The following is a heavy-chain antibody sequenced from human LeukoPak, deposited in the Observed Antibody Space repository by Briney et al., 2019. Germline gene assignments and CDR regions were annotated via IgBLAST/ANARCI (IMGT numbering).Heavy chain of an antibody. CDR3: ARLVVMEDYYYYMDV. J-gene: IGHJ6*03. D-gene: IGHD2-8*01. CDR1: GYTFTSYD. Sequence: GASVKVSCKASGYTFTSYDINWVRQATGQGREWMGWMNPNSGNTGYAQKFQGRVTMTRNTSISTAYMELSSLRSEDTAVYYCARLVVMEDYYYYMDVWGKGTTVTVSS. V-gene: IGHV1-8*01. CDR2: MNPNSGNT.